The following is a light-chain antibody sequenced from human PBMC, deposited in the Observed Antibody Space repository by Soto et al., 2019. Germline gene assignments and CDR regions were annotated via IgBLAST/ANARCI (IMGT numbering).Light chain of an antibody. CDR3: QQYGSSPLT. CDR1: QSVSSSY. V-gene: IGKV3-20*01. Sequence: EIVLTQSPGTLSLSPGERATLYCRASQSVSSSYLAWYQQKPGQAPRLLIYGASSRATGIPDRFSGSGSGTDLTLTISRLEPEDFAVYYCQQYGSSPLTFGGGTKVDIK. J-gene: IGKJ4*01. CDR2: GAS.